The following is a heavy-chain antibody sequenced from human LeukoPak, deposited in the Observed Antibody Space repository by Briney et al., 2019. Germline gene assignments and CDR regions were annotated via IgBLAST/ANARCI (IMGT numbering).Heavy chain of an antibody. CDR2: ILTSGNT. V-gene: IGHV4-4*07. CDR3: ARRYNSGNDDVFDI. CDR1: GGSISGNA. D-gene: IGHD1-1*01. J-gene: IGHJ3*02. Sequence: SETLSLTCTVPGGSISGNAWNWIRQPAGKGLEWIGRILTSGNTDYNPSLESRVTMSVDTSKNQFSLKLNSLTAADTAVYYCARRYNSGNDDVFDIWGQGTMVAVSS.